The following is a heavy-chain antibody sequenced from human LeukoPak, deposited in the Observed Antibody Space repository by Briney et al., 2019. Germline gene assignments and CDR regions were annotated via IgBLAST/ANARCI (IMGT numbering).Heavy chain of an antibody. CDR1: GFTFSSYE. CDR3: ARRSGIAVAGAFDY. Sequence: PGGSLRLSCEASGFTFSSYEMNWVRQAPGKGLEWVSGISGSGDSTYYADSVKGRFTISRDNSKNTLYLQMNSLRAEDTAVYYCARRSGIAVAGAFDYWGQGTLVTVSS. J-gene: IGHJ4*02. CDR2: ISGSGDST. V-gene: IGHV3-23*01. D-gene: IGHD6-19*01.